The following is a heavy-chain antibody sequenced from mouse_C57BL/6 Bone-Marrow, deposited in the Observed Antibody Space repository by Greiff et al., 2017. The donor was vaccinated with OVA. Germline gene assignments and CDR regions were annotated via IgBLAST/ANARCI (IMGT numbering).Heavy chain of an antibody. V-gene: IGHV1-26*01. D-gene: IGHD2-5*01. J-gene: IGHJ2*01. CDR2: INPNNGGT. CDR3: ARGSKGGYFDY. CDR1: GYTFTDYY. Sequence: VQLQQSGPELVKPGASVKISCKASGYTFTDYYMNWVKQSHGKSLEWIGDINPNNGGTSYNQKFKGKATLTVDKSSSTAYMELRSLTSEDSAVYYCARGSKGGYFDYWGQGTTLTVSS.